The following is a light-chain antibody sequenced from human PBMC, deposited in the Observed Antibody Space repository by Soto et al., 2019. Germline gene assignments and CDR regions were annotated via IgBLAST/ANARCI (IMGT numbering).Light chain of an antibody. CDR1: QSLVYSDGNTY. Sequence: DVVMTQSPLSLPVTLGQPASISCRSSQSLVYSDGNTYLNWFQQRPDQSPRRLIYKVSNRDSGVPDRFSGSGSGTDFTLKISRVEAEDVGVYYCMQGTHWPTFGHGTKVDIK. J-gene: IGKJ1*01. CDR3: MQGTHWPT. CDR2: KVS. V-gene: IGKV2-30*01.